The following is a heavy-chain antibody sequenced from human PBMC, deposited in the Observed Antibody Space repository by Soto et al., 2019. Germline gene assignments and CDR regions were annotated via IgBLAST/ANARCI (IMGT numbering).Heavy chain of an antibody. CDR2: INHSGST. CDR1: GGSFSGYY. J-gene: IGHJ4*02. D-gene: IGHD6-13*01. Sequence: PSETLSLTCAVYGGSFSGYYWSWIRQPPGKGLEWIGEINHSGSTNYNPSLKSRVTISVDTSKNQFSLKLSSVTAADTAVYYCARIAAAGTNFDEWGQGTLVTVSS. CDR3: ARIAAAGTNFDE. V-gene: IGHV4-34*01.